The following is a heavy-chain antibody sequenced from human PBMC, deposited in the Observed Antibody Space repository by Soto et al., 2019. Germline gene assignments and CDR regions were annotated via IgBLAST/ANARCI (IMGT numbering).Heavy chain of an antibody. CDR3: AKDRLAGGFDY. J-gene: IGHJ4*02. D-gene: IGHD3-16*01. V-gene: IGHV3-23*01. CDR2: VSATAGTT. Sequence: PGGSLRLSCTASGFTFGDYAMSWFRQAPGKGLEWVSLVSATAGTTYYTDSVKGRFTISRDNSRNTVYLQMNSLRADDTAVYYCAKDRLAGGFDYWGQGTLVTVS. CDR1: GFTFGDYA.